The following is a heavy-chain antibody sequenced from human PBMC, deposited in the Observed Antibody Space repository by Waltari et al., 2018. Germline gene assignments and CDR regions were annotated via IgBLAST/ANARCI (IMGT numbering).Heavy chain of an antibody. CDR1: GFSESREY. J-gene: IGHJ4*02. CDR3: TRDWQYYDGSDPEGY. V-gene: IGHV3-66*01. Sequence: EVQVVESGGGLVQPGGSLRLSWAASGFSESREYMTGVRQAPGKGLGWVAVIYSGGSTYYADSVRGRFTISRDTSKNTLYLQMNSLRAEDTAVYYCTRDWQYYDGSDPEGYWGQGTLVTVSS. CDR2: IYSGGST. D-gene: IGHD3-22*01.